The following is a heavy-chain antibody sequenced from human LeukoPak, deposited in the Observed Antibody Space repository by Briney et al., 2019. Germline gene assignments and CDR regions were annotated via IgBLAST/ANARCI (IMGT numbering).Heavy chain of an antibody. CDR2: INPNSGDT. D-gene: IGHD6-19*01. V-gene: IGHV1-2*02. CDR1: EYTFTAYY. Sequence: ASVKVSCKASEYTFTAYYVHWVRQAPGQGLEGMGWINPNSGDTNFAQNFQGRVTMTRDTSISTVYMELSRLRSDDTAVYYCARVGQWLVENDWFDPWGQGTLVTVSS. J-gene: IGHJ5*02. CDR3: ARVGQWLVENDWFDP.